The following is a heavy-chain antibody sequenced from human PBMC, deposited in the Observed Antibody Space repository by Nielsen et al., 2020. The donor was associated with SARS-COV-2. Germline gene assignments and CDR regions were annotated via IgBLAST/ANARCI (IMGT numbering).Heavy chain of an antibody. D-gene: IGHD3-10*01. Sequence: GGSLRLSCAASGFTFSSYSMNWARQAPGKGLEWVSYISSGSSTIYYADSVRGRFTISRDNAKNSLYLQMNSLRAEDTAVYYCARGRYGSGSTLEYWGQGTLVTVSS. V-gene: IGHV3-48*01. CDR3: ARGRYGSGSTLEY. CDR2: ISSGSSTI. J-gene: IGHJ4*02. CDR1: GFTFSSYS.